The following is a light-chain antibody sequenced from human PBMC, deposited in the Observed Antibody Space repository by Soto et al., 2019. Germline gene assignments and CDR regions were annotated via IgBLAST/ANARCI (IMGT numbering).Light chain of an antibody. V-gene: IGKV3-20*01. J-gene: IGKJ4*01. CDR3: QQYGNSILT. Sequence: EMVLTQSPGTLSLSPGDRATLSCRASQSVSSSYLAWYQQKPGQAPRLLIYHASSRATGIPDRFSGRGSGIDFTLSISRLEPEDFAIYYCQQYGNSILTFGGGTKVEI. CDR2: HAS. CDR1: QSVSSSY.